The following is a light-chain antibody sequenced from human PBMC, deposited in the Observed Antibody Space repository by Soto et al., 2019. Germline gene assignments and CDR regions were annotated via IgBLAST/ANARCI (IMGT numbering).Light chain of an antibody. CDR2: KVS. CDR1: QSLVYSXGNTX. V-gene: IGKV2-30*01. CDR3: MQGTHWPKT. J-gene: IGKJ5*01. Sequence: DVVMTQSPLSLPVTLGQPASISCRSSQSLVYSXGNTXLNWFQQRPGQSPRRLIYKVSNRDSGVPDRFSGSGSGTDFTLKISRVEAEDVGVYYCMQGTHWPKTFGQGTRLEIK.